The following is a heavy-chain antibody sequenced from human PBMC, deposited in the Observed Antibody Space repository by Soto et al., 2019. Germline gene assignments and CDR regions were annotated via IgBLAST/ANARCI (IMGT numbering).Heavy chain of an antibody. J-gene: IGHJ4*02. CDR3: TRDIVVATISGPRTFDY. CDR1: GFTFSSYG. D-gene: IGHD5-12*01. Sequence: GGSLRLSCAASGFTFSSYGMHWVRQAPGKGLEWVGFIRSKAYGGTTEYAASVKGRFTISRDDSKSIAYLQMNSLKTEDTAVYYCTRDIVVATISGPRTFDYWGQGTLVTVSS. V-gene: IGHV3-49*04. CDR2: IRSKAYGGTT.